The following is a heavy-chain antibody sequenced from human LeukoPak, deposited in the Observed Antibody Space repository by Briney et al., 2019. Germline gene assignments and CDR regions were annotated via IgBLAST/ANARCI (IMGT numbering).Heavy chain of an antibody. CDR2: ISAYNGNT. CDR1: GYTFTSYG. CDR3: ARFGTSERLYYGMDV. V-gene: IGHV1-18*01. D-gene: IGHD1-1*01. J-gene: IGHJ6*02. Sequence: ASVKVSCKASGYTFTSYGISWVRQAPGQGLEWMGWISAYNGNTNYAQKFQGRVTITADKSTSTAYMELRSLRSDDTAVYYCARFGTSERLYYGMDVWGQGTTVTVSS.